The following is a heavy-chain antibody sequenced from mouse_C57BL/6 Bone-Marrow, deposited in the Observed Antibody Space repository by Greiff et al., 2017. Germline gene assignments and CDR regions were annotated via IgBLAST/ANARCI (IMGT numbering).Heavy chain of an antibody. J-gene: IGHJ3*01. V-gene: IGHV1-81*01. CDR1: GYTFTSYG. CDR2: IYPRSGNT. CDR3: ERKGREFAY. Sequence: QVQLQQSGAELARPGASVKLSCKASGYTFTSYGISWVKQRTGQGLEWIGEIYPRSGNTYYNEKFKGKATLTADKSSSTAYMGLRSLPSEDSAVYFSERKGREFAYWGQGTLVTVSA.